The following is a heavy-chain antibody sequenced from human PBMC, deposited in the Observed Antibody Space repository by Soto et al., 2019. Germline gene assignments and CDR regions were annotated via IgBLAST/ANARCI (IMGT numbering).Heavy chain of an antibody. CDR2: IYYSGST. J-gene: IGHJ6*02. D-gene: IGHD3-22*01. Sequence: PSETLSLTCTVSGGSISSGGYYWSWIRQHPGKGLEWIGYIYYSGSTYYNPSLKSRVTISVDTSKNQFSLKLSSVTAADTAVYYCARLYYYDSSGVSMDVWGQGTTVTVSS. CDR3: ARLYYYDSSGVSMDV. CDR1: GGSISSGGYY. V-gene: IGHV4-31*03.